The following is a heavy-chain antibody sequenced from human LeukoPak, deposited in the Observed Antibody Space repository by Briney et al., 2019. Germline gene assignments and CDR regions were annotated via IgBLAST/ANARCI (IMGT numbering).Heavy chain of an antibody. CDR2: IFYSGST. V-gene: IGHV4-39*01. D-gene: IGHD6-19*01. Sequence: SETMSLTCTVYGGSISSTNYYWGWIRQPPGKGLEWIGNIFYSGSTYYNPSLKSRVTISVDTSKNHFSLKLSSVTAADTAVYYCARHAPYGSGWGVSLDYWGQGTLVTVSS. CDR3: ARHAPYGSGWGVSLDY. CDR1: GGSISSTNYY. J-gene: IGHJ4*02.